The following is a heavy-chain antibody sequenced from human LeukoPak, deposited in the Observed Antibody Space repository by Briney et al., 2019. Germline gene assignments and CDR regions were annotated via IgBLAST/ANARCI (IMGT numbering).Heavy chain of an antibody. CDR1: GGSISSYY. CDR2: IYKNGDT. J-gene: IGHJ4*02. CDR3: ARYDGSAGDY. V-gene: IGHV4-59*01. Sequence: SETLSLTCTVSGGSISSYYWTWIRQPPGKGREWVGYIYKNGDTNYNPSLTSRVTMSIDTSKKQFSLKLRSVTAADTAFYYCARYDGSAGDYWGQGILVTVSS. D-gene: IGHD3-10*01.